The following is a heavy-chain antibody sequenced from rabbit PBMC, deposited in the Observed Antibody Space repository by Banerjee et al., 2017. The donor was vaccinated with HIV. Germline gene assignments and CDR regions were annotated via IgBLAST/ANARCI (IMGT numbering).Heavy chain of an antibody. V-gene: IGHV1S40*01. J-gene: IGHJ4*01. CDR3: ARENTYGYPIYAYAMDL. D-gene: IGHD6-1*01. CDR1: GFDFSSYY. CDR2: IYAGSSGST. Sequence: QSLEESGGGLVTPGASLTLTCTASGFDFSSYYMCWVRQAPGKGLEWIACIYAGSSGSTYYASWAKGRFTISKTSSTTVTLQMTSLTAADTATYFCARENTYGYPIYAYAMDLWGPGTLVTVS.